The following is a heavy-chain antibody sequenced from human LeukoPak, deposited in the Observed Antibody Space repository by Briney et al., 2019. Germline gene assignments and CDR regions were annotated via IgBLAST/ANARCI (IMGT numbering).Heavy chain of an antibody. Sequence: GASVTVSCTASGYTFTSYDITWVRQAPGQGLEWMGWISVYNGNTKYAQKVEGRVTITTDTSTSTAYMELRSLRSDDTAVYYCARSEVGALVDYWAREPWSPSPQ. CDR2: ISVYNGNT. CDR1: GYTFTSYD. CDR3: ARSEVGALVDY. J-gene: IGHJ4*02. D-gene: IGHD1-26*01. V-gene: IGHV1-18*01.